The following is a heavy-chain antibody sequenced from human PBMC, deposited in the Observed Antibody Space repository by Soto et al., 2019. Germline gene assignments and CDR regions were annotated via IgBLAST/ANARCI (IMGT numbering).Heavy chain of an antibody. CDR3: ARDLVAVAGTFDY. J-gene: IGHJ4*02. V-gene: IGHV4-31*03. CDR2: IYYSGST. Sequence: SETLSLTCTVSGGSISSSSYYWGWIHQHPGKGLEWIGYIYYSGSTYYNPSLKSRVTISVDTSKNQFSLKLSSVTAADTAVYYCARDLVAVAGTFDYWGQGTLVTVSS. CDR1: GGSISSSSYY. D-gene: IGHD6-19*01.